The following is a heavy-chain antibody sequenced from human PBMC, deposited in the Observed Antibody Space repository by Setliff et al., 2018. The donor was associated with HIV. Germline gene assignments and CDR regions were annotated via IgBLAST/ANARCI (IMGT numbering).Heavy chain of an antibody. V-gene: IGHV3-48*03. Sequence: GESPKISCAASGFTFSTYEMNWVRQAPGKGPEWVSYISSSGSTIYYADSVKGRFTISRDNAKNTLYLQMNSLRAEDTAVYYCARVRLDGSARNDAFDSWGQGTMVT. D-gene: IGHD3-10*01. CDR1: GFTFSTYE. CDR3: ARVRLDGSARNDAFDS. CDR2: ISSSGSTI. J-gene: IGHJ3*02.